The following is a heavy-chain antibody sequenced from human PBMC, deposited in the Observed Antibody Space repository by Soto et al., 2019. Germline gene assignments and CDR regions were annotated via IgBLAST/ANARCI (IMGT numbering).Heavy chain of an antibody. CDR2: ISAYNGNT. Sequence: QVQLVQSGAAVKKPGASVKVSCKASGYTFNSYGISWVRQAPRQGLEWMGWISAYNGNTNYAQNFQGRVTMTTDTSTGTAYMELRSLRSDDTAVYYCARDRIFSPVQRKFDYWGQGALVTVSS. J-gene: IGHJ4*02. CDR1: GYTFNSYG. D-gene: IGHD3-3*01. CDR3: ARDRIFSPVQRKFDY. V-gene: IGHV1-18*01.